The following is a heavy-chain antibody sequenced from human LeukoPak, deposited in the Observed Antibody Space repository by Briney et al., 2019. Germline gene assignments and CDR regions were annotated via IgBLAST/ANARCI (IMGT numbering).Heavy chain of an antibody. V-gene: IGHV4-34*01. D-gene: IGHD3-3*01. CDR3: ARGEWGYDFWSGYYNSETFDY. CDR1: GGSFSGYY. J-gene: IGHJ4*02. Sequence: SETLSLTCAVYGGSFSGYYWSWIRQPPGKGLEWIGEINHSGSTNYNPSLKSRVTISVDTSKNQFSLKLSSVTAADTAVYYCARGEWGYDFWSGYYNSETFDYWGQGTLVTVSS. CDR2: INHSGST.